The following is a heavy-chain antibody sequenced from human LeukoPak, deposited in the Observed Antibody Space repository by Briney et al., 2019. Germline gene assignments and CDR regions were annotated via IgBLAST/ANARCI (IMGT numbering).Heavy chain of an antibody. Sequence: GGSLRLSCAASGFTFSSYSMTWVRQAPGKGLEWVSSISSSSSYIYYADSVKGRFTISRDNAKNSLYLQMNSLRAEDTAAYYCARDDRYSSSDYWGQGTLVTVSS. CDR3: ARDDRYSSSDY. CDR2: ISSSSSYI. J-gene: IGHJ4*02. D-gene: IGHD6-13*01. V-gene: IGHV3-21*01. CDR1: GFTFSSYS.